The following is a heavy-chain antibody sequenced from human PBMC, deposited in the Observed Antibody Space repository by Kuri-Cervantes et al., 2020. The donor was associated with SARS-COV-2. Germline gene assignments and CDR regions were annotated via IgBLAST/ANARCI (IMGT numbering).Heavy chain of an antibody. Sequence: GESLKISCAASGFTFSSYSMNWVRQAPGKGLEWMAVISYDGSNKYYADSVKGRFTISRDNSKNTLYLQMNSLRAEDTAVYYCATLPAASLPDFDYWGQGTLVTVSS. CDR3: ATLPAASLPDFDY. CDR2: ISYDGSNK. V-gene: IGHV3-30*03. CDR1: GFTFSSYS. D-gene: IGHD2-2*01. J-gene: IGHJ4*02.